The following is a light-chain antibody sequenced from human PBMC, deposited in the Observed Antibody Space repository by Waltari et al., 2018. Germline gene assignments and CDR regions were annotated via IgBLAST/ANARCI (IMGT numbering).Light chain of an antibody. CDR3: AAWDDSLSGRV. Sequence: QSVLTQPPSASGTPGQRVTISCSGSSSNIGSNYVYWYQQRPGPAPNPLSHRNKQRPSGVPDRFSGSKSGTSASLAISGLRSEDEADYYCAAWDDSLSGRVFGGGTKLTVL. CDR2: RNK. V-gene: IGLV1-47*01. J-gene: IGLJ3*02. CDR1: SSNIGSNY.